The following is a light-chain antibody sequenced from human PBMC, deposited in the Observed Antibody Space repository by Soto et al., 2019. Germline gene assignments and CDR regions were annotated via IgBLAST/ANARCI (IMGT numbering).Light chain of an antibody. Sequence: TVLTQSPGSLSLSPGERATVSCRASQTVTSSYLAWYQQRPGQAPQLLIYDAVKRATGISERFSGSESGRDYTLTISRLDPEDSAVYYCQQYGDSITFGGGTKVEIK. CDR2: DAV. CDR3: QQYGDSIT. CDR1: QTVTSSY. V-gene: IGKV3-20*01. J-gene: IGKJ4*01.